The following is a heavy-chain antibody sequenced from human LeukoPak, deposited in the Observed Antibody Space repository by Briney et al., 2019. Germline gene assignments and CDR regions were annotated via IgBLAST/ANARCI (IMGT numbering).Heavy chain of an antibody. CDR1: GFTVSSNY. J-gene: IGHJ1*01. CDR3: AKDARGSAEYFQH. CDR2: IYSGGST. D-gene: IGHD3-10*01. Sequence: GGSLRLSCAASGFTVSSNYMSWVRQAPGKGLEWVSVIYSGGSTYYADSVKGRFTISRDNSKNTLYLQMNSLRAEDTAVYYCAKDARGSAEYFQHWGQGTLVTVSS. V-gene: IGHV3-53*05.